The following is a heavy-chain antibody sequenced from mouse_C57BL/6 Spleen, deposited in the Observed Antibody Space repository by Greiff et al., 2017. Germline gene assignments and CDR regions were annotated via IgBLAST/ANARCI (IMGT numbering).Heavy chain of an antibody. CDR3: ARTLYGYVSDN. CDR2: IDPSDSYT. V-gene: IGHV1-69*01. J-gene: IGHJ2*01. D-gene: IGHD2-2*01. Sequence: QVQLQQPGAELVMPGASVKLSCKASGYTFTSYWMHWVKQRPGQGLEWIGEIDPSDSYTNYNQKFKGKSTLTVDKSSSTAYMQLSSLTSEDSAVYYCARTLYGYVSDNWGQDNTLTVSS. CDR1: GYTFTSYW.